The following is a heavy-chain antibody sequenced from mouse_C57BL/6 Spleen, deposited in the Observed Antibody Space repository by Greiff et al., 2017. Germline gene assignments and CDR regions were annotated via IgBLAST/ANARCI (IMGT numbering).Heavy chain of an antibody. D-gene: IGHD2-3*01. CDR3: AREDGYYPFAY. J-gene: IGHJ3*01. Sequence: VQLQQPGAELVKPGASVKVSCKASGYTFTSYWMHWVKQRPGQGLEWIGRIHPSDSDTNYNQKFKGKATLTVDKPSSTAYMQLSSLTSEDSAVYYCAREDGYYPFAYWGQGTLVTVSA. CDR1: GYTFTSYW. CDR2: IHPSDSDT. V-gene: IGHV1-74*01.